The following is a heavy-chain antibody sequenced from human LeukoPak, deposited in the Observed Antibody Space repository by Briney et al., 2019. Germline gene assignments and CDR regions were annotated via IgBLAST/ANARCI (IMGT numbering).Heavy chain of an antibody. J-gene: IGHJ4*02. D-gene: IGHD6-13*01. Sequence: PGGSLRLSCAASGFTFSNYVMSWVRQAPGKGLEWVSGVSGSGGSTYYADSVKGRFTISRDNSKNTLYLQMNSLRAEDTAVYYCAKDGSSSWYKGRLTFDYWGQGTLVTVSS. CDR3: AKDGSSSWYKGRLTFDY. V-gene: IGHV3-23*01. CDR2: VSGSGGST. CDR1: GFTFSNYV.